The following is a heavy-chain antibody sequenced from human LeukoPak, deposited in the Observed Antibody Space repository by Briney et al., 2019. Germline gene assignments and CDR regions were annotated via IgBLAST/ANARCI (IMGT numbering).Heavy chain of an antibody. Sequence: SETLSLTCTVSGGSISSSSYYWGWIRQPPGKGLEWIGSIYYSGSTYYNPSLKSRVTISVDTSKNQFSLKLSSVTAADTAVYYCAREGVISSRGLDYWGQGTLVTVSS. CDR1: GGSISSSSYY. CDR3: AREGVISSRGLDY. V-gene: IGHV4-39*02. J-gene: IGHJ4*02. D-gene: IGHD6-13*01. CDR2: IYYSGST.